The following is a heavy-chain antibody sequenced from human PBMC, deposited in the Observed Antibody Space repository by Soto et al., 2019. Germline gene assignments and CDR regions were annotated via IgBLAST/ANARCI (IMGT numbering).Heavy chain of an antibody. CDR2: INHSGST. D-gene: IGHD5-12*01. CDR3: ARGEMATIRIGYFDY. J-gene: IGHJ4*02. V-gene: IGHV4-34*01. CDR1: GGSFSGYY. Sequence: SETLSLTCAVYGGSFSGYYWSWIRQPPGKGLEWIGEINHSGSTNYNPSLKSRVTISVDTSKIQFSLKLSSVTAADTAVYYCARGEMATIRIGYFDYWGQGTLVTVSS.